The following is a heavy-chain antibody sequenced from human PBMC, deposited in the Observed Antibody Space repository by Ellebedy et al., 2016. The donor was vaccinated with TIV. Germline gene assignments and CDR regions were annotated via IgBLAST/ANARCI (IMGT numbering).Heavy chain of an antibody. J-gene: IGHJ4*02. Sequence: GESLKISCKGSGYSFTSYWIGWVRQIPGKRLEWMGLIYPGDADPGDSGTRYSPSFQGQVTISADKSISTAYLQWNSLKASDTAMYYCARYRSIAAGEYDSWGQGTLVTVSS. CDR3: ARYRSIAAGEYDS. D-gene: IGHD6-13*01. CDR2: IYPGDADPGDSGT. V-gene: IGHV5-51*01. CDR1: GYSFTSYW.